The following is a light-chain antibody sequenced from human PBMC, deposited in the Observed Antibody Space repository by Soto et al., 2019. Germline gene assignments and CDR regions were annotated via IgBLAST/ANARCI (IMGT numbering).Light chain of an antibody. CDR3: QPYNNWPLT. V-gene: IGKV3-15*01. Sequence: EIVLTQSPGTLSLSPGERATLSCRASQGVSSSSLAWFQQKPGQAPRLLIYGASNRATGVPARFSGSRSGPEFTLTINSLQSEDFAIYYCQPYNNWPLTFGGGTKVESK. CDR2: GAS. J-gene: IGKJ4*01. CDR1: QGVSSS.